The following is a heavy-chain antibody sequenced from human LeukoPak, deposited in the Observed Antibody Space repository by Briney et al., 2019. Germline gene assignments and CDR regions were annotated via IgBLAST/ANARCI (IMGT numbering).Heavy chain of an antibody. J-gene: IGHJ4*02. V-gene: IGHV4-34*01. CDR3: ARGWSIQLWSPLDY. CDR2: INHSGST. Sequence: PSETLSLTCTVSGGSISSYYWSWIRQPPGKGLEWIGEINHSGSTNYNPSLKSRVTISVDTSKNQFSLKLSSVTAADTAVYYCARGWSIQLWSPLDYWGQGTLVTVSS. D-gene: IGHD5-18*01. CDR1: GGSISSYY.